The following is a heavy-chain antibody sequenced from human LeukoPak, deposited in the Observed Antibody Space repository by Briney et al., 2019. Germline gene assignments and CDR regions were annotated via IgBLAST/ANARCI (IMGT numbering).Heavy chain of an antibody. CDR2: IYHSGST. J-gene: IGHJ4*02. CDR3: ARVDNWGFYFDY. CDR1: GYSISSGYY. D-gene: IGHD7-27*01. V-gene: IGHV4-38-2*01. Sequence: SETPSLTCAVSGYSISSGYYWGWIRQPPGKGLEWIGSIYHSGSTYYNPSLKSRVTISVDTSKNQFSLKLSSVTAADTAVYYCARVDNWGFYFDYWGQGTLVTVSS.